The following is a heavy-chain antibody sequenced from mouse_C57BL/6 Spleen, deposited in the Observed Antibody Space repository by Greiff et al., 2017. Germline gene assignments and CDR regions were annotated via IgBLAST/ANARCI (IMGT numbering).Heavy chain of an antibody. CDR2: IWSGGST. D-gene: IGHD1-1*01. J-gene: IGHJ4*01. V-gene: IGHV2-2*01. Sequence: QVQLKESGPGLVQPSQSLSITCTVSGFSLTSYGVHWVRQSPGKGLEWLGVIWSGGSTDYNAAFISRLSISKDNSKSQVFFKMNSLQADDTAIYYCARLYYGSSLYYAMDYWGQGTSVTGSA. CDR1: GFSLTSYG. CDR3: ARLYYGSSLYYAMDY.